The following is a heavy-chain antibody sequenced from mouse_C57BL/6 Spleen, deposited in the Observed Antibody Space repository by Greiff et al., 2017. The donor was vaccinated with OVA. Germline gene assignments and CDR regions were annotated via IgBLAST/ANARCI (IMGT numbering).Heavy chain of an antibody. D-gene: IGHD2-4*01. CDR2: IYPGDGDT. CDR1: GYAFSSSW. J-gene: IGHJ4*01. CDR3: ARGEYDYDSYAMDY. V-gene: IGHV1-82*01. Sequence: VQLQQSGPELVKPGASVKISCKASGYAFSSSWMNWVKQRPGKGLEWIGRIYPGDGDTNYNGKFKGKATLTADKSSSTAYMQLSSLTSEDSAVYFCARGEYDYDSYAMDYWGQGTSVTVSS.